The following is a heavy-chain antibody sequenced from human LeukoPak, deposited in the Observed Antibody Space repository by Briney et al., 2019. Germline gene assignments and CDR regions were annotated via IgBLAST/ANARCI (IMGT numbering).Heavy chain of an antibody. CDR1: GFTFSTYW. D-gene: IGHD3-16*01. V-gene: IGHV3-74*01. CDR2: INRDGSVT. J-gene: IGHJ4*02. Sequence: PGGSLRLSCAASGFTFSTYWMHWVRQAPGKGLVWVSRINRDGSVTDYADSVKGRFTISRDNAKNTLYLQMHSLRAEDTAVYYCARDLRGIHDYWGQGTLVTVSS. CDR3: ARDLRGIHDY.